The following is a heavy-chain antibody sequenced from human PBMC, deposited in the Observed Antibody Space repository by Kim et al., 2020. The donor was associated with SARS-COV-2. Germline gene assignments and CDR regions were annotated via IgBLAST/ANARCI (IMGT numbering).Heavy chain of an antibody. Sequence: GGSLRLSCAASGFTFSSYSMNWVRQAPGKGLEWVSYISSSSSTIYYADSVKGRFTISRDNAKNSLYLQMNSLRDEDTAVYYCARDRDPHPQWLVRDYFDYWGQGTLVTVSS. V-gene: IGHV3-48*02. J-gene: IGHJ4*02. D-gene: IGHD6-19*01. CDR2: ISSSSSTI. CDR1: GFTFSSYS. CDR3: ARDRDPHPQWLVRDYFDY.